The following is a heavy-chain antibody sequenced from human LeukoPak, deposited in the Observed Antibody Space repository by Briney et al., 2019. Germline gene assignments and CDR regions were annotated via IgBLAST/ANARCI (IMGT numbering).Heavy chain of an antibody. D-gene: IGHD1-1*01. CDR3: ARDLSTSSNWELDY. Sequence: ASVKVSCKASGYTFTSYGISWVRQAPGQGLEWMGWINPNSGGTRYAQQFQGRVTMTRDTSIGTVYMELSTLRSDDTAVYYRARDLSTSSNWELDYWGQGTLVTVSS. CDR1: GYTFTSYG. J-gene: IGHJ4*02. CDR2: INPNSGGT. V-gene: IGHV1-2*02.